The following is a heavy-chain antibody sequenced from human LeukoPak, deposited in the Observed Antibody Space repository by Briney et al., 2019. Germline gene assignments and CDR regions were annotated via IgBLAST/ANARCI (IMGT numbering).Heavy chain of an antibody. CDR1: GFTFSGSA. D-gene: IGHD6-19*01. V-gene: IGHV3-73*01. J-gene: IGHJ3*02. CDR3: TSEYSSGSSAFDI. Sequence: GGSLKLSCAASGFTFSGSAMHWVRQASGKGLEWVGRIRSKANSYATAYAASVKGRFTISRDDSKNTAYLQMNSLKTEDTAVYYCTSEYSSGSSAFDIWGQGTMVTVSS. CDR2: IRSKANSYAT.